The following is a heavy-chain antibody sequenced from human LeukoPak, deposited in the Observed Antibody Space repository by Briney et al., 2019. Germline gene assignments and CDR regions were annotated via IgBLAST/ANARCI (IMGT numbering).Heavy chain of an antibody. Sequence: PSETLSLTCAVSGYSISSGYYWGWIRQPPGKGLEWIGSIYHSGSTYYNPSLKSRVTISVDTSKNQFSLKLSSVTAADTAVYYCANIAAGYNWFDPWGQGTLVTVSS. J-gene: IGHJ5*02. V-gene: IGHV4-38-2*01. CDR2: IYHSGST. D-gene: IGHD6-6*01. CDR1: GYSISSGYY. CDR3: ANIAAGYNWFDP.